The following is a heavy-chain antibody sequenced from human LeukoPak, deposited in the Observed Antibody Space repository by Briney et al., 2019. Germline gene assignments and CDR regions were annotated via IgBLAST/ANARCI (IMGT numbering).Heavy chain of an antibody. CDR3: ARGTVTTLNWFDP. V-gene: IGHV4-31*03. CDR2: IYYSGST. Sequence: PSETLSLTCTVSGGSISSGGYYWSWIREHPGKGLEWIGYIYYSGSTYYNPSLKSRVTISVDTSKNQFSLKLSSVTAADTAVYHCARGTVTTLNWFDPWGQGTLVTVSS. CDR1: GGSISSGGYY. D-gene: IGHD4-17*01. J-gene: IGHJ5*02.